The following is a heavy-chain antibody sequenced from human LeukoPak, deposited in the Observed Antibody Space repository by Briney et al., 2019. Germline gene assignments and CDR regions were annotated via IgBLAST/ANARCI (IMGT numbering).Heavy chain of an antibody. D-gene: IGHD1-7*01. V-gene: IGHV3-74*01. Sequence: PGGSLRLSCAASRFTLSDYWMNWVRQVPGKGPVWVSHISPDGRNIAYADSVKGRFTISRDSAKNTLYLQMNSLRVGDTAVYYCVRDGGGTTPYDCWGQGTLVTVSS. CDR2: ISPDGRNI. J-gene: IGHJ4*02. CDR1: RFTLSDYW. CDR3: VRDGGGTTPYDC.